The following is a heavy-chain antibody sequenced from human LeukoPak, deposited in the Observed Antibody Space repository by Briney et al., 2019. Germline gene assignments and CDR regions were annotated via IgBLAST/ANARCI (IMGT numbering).Heavy chain of an antibody. D-gene: IGHD6-13*01. V-gene: IGHV4-39*01. CDR2: IYYSGSI. J-gene: IGHJ4*02. CDR1: GGSISSSSYY. CDR3: ARYSSSWYSIDY. Sequence: SETLSLTCTVSGGSISSSSYYWGWIRQPPGKGLEWIGSIYYSGSIYYNPSLKSRVTISVDTSKNQFSLKLSSVTAADTAVYYCARYSSSWYSIDYWGQGTLVTVSS.